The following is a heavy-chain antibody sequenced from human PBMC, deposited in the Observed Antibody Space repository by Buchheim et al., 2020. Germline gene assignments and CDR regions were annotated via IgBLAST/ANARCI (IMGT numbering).Heavy chain of an antibody. V-gene: IGHV3-7*01. CDR3: GRDLGSYGMDV. CDR1: GFSFSRDW. D-gene: IGHD3-16*01. CDR2: INGDGSGK. Sequence: EVQLVESGGGLVQPGGSLRLSCVGSGFSFSRDWMSWVRQAPGKGLEWVANINGDGSGKYYVDSVKGRFTISRADAKRSLFLQMNSLRAEDTAVYYCGRDLGSYGMDVWGQGTT. J-gene: IGHJ6*02.